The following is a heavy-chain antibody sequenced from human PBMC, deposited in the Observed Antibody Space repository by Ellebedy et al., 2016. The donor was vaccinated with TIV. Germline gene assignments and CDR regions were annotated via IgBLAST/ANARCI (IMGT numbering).Heavy chain of an antibody. CDR3: VRVHYSAGSQPI. Sequence: MPSETLSLTCTVSGGSISGYYWSWIRQPPRKGLERTGYIHYSGSTSYNPSLKTRVPISLDTSKNQFSLKLGSVTAADTAVYYCVRVHYSAGSQPIWGQGTLVTVSS. CDR1: GGSISGYY. V-gene: IGHV4-59*01. CDR2: IHYSGST. D-gene: IGHD2-21*01. J-gene: IGHJ4*02.